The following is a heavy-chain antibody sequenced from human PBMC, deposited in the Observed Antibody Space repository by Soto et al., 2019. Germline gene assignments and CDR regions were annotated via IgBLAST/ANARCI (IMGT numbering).Heavy chain of an antibody. CDR3: ARTWRVVVVITELDY. D-gene: IGHD3-22*01. CDR2: ISYDGSNK. J-gene: IGHJ4*02. V-gene: IGHV3-30-3*01. CDR1: GFTFSSYA. Sequence: QVQLVESGGGVVQPGRSMRLSCAASGFTFSSYAMHWVRQAPGKGLEWVAVISYDGSNKYYADSVKGRFTISRDNSKNTLYLQMNSLRAEDTAVYYCARTWRVVVVITELDYWGQGTLVTVSS.